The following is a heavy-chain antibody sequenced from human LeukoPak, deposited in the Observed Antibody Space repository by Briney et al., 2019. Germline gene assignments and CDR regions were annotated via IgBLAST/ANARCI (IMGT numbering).Heavy chain of an antibody. J-gene: IGHJ4*02. CDR2: VSASGGTT. D-gene: IGHD3-3*01. V-gene: IGHV3-23*01. CDR1: GFTFSSYA. CDR3: AKVGEENYDFWSGQYYFDY. Sequence: GGSLRLSCAASGFTFSSYAMSWVRQAPGKGLEWVSAVSASGGTTYYADSVKGRFTISRDNSKNTLYLQMNSLRAEDTAVYYCAKVGEENYDFWSGQYYFDYWGQGTLVTVSS.